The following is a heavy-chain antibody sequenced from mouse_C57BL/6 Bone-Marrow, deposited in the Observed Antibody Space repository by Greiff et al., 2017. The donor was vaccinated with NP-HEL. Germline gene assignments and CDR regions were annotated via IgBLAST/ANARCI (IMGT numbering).Heavy chain of an antibody. Sequence: QVQLQQPGAELVKPGASVKLSCKASGYTFTSYWMHWVKQRPGQGLEWIGMIHPNSGSTNYNEKFKSKATLTVDKSSSTAYMQLSSLTSEDSAVYYCARRGVYYEGYYAMDDWGQGTSVTVSS. CDR2: IHPNSGST. V-gene: IGHV1-64*01. D-gene: IGHD2-4*01. CDR3: ARRGVYYEGYYAMDD. J-gene: IGHJ4*01. CDR1: GYTFTSYW.